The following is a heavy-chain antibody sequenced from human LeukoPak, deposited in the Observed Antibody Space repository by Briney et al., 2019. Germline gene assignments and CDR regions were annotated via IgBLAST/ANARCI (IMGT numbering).Heavy chain of an antibody. D-gene: IGHD3-3*01. Sequence: GASVKVSCKASGYTFTGYYLHCVRQAPGQGLEWMRWINPNSGSTNYAQKSQGRVTITRDTSISTAYIELSRMRYDATDVFYCARFPAGGVVISKYYFDYWGKGTLVTVSS. V-gene: IGHV1-2*02. CDR2: INPNSGST. CDR1: GYTFTGYY. CDR3: ARFPAGGVVISKYYFDY. J-gene: IGHJ4*02.